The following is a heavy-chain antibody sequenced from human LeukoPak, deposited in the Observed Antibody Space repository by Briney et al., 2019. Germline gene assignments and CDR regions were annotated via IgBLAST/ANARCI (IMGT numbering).Heavy chain of an antibody. Sequence: GGSLRLSCAASGFTFSSYGMHWVRQAPGKGLEWVAVIWYDGSNKYYADSVKGRFTISRDNSKNTLYLQMYSLRAEDTAVYYCARAILTGYYVAYYYYYYGMDVWGKGTTVTVSS. CDR1: GFTFSSYG. CDR2: IWYDGSNK. J-gene: IGHJ6*04. CDR3: ARAILTGYYVAYYYYYYGMDV. D-gene: IGHD3-9*01. V-gene: IGHV3-33*01.